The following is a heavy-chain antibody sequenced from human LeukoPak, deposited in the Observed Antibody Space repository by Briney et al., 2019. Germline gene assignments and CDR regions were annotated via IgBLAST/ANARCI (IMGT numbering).Heavy chain of an antibody. Sequence: SETLSLTCTVSGGSISSGDYYWSWIRQPPGKGLEWIGYIYYSGSTYYNPSLKSRVTISVDTSKNQFSLKLSSVTAADTAVYYCARSTYYDFWSGPYYFDYWGQGTLVTVSS. CDR2: IYYSGST. CDR3: ARSTYYDFWSGPYYFDY. CDR1: GGSISSGDYY. J-gene: IGHJ4*02. D-gene: IGHD3-3*01. V-gene: IGHV4-30-4*01.